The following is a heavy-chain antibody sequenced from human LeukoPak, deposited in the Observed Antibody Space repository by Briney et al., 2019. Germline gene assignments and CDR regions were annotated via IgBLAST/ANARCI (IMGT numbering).Heavy chain of an antibody. CDR1: GFTFSSFS. D-gene: IGHD3-22*01. J-gene: IGHJ3*02. CDR2: ISSSSSYI. CDR3: ARDHYYDSSGYIPAGDVFDI. Sequence: GGSLRLSCAASGFTFSSFSMNWVRQAPGKGLEWVSSISSSSSYIYYADSVKGRFTISRDNAKNSLNLQMNSLRAEDTAVYYCARDHYYDSSGYIPAGDVFDIWGQGTKVTVSS. V-gene: IGHV3-21*01.